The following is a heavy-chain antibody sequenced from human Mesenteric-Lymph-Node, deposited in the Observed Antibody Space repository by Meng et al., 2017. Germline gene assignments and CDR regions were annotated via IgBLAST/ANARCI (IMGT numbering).Heavy chain of an antibody. V-gene: IGHV3-23*04. CDR1: GFTFSTNA. J-gene: IGHJ1*01. D-gene: IGHD3-16*01. CDR2: VLGSTGIT. Sequence: EGRWVECGGGWVQPGGSLRLSCAASGFTFSTNAMAWVRQAPGKGLEWVSSVLGSTGITYYADSVKGRFTISRDNAKNTVYLQMNSLRAEDTALYYCTNDRLNHWGQGALVTVSS. CDR3: TNDRLNH.